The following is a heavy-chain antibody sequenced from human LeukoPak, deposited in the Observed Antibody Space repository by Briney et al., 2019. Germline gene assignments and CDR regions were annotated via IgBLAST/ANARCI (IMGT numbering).Heavy chain of an antibody. CDR2: IYHSGAT. J-gene: IGHJ4*02. CDR3: ARGPNDILTGYYRTFFDY. D-gene: IGHD3-9*01. Sequence: ASETLSLTCVVSGGSISSGGYSWSWIRQPPGRGLEFIGYIYHSGATYYNPSLKSRVTISVDRPKDQFPLKLTSVTAADTAVYYCARGPNDILTGYYRTFFDYWGQGALVTVSS. V-gene: IGHV4-30-2*01. CDR1: GGSISSGGYS.